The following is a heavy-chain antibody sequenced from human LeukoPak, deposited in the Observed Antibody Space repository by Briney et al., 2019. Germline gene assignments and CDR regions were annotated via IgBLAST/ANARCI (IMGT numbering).Heavy chain of an antibody. CDR1: GFTFSSYS. J-gene: IGHJ4*02. V-gene: IGHV3-21*01. CDR3: ARDMAEYYNSSGYRVF. D-gene: IGHD3-22*01. CDR2: ISGSSSYI. Sequence: GGSLRLPCAASGFTFSSYSMNWVRQAPGKGLEWVSSISGSSSYIYYADSVKGRFTISRDNAKKSLYLQMDSLRAEDTAVYYCARDMAEYYNSSGYRVFWGQGTLVTVSS.